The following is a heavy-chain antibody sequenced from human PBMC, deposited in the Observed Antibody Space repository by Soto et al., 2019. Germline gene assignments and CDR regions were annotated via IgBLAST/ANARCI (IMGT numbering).Heavy chain of an antibody. CDR1: GFTFDDYA. CDR2: ISWNSGSI. D-gene: IGHD6-6*01. V-gene: IGHV3-9*01. J-gene: IGHJ4*02. CDR3: AKTSGLVGAFDY. Sequence: GGSLRLSCAASGFTFDDYAMHWVRQAPGKGLEWVSGISWNSGSIGYADSVKGRFTISRDNAKNSLYLQMNSLRAEDTALYYCAKTSGLVGAFDYWGQGTLVTVSS.